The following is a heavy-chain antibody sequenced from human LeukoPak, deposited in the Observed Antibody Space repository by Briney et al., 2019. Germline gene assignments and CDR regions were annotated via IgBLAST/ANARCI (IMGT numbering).Heavy chain of an antibody. CDR3: ARQRGYSYGRFDY. J-gene: IGHJ4*02. Sequence: GGSLRLSCAASGFTFSSYWMSWVRQAPGKGLEWVANIKQDGSEKYYVDSVKGRFTFSRDNAKNSLYLQMNSLRAEDTAVYYCARQRGYSYGRFDYWGQGTLVTVSS. D-gene: IGHD5-18*01. CDR2: IKQDGSEK. CDR1: GFTFSSYW. V-gene: IGHV3-7*01.